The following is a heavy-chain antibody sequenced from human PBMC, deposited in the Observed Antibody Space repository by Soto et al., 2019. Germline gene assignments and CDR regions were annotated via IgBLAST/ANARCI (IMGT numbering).Heavy chain of an antibody. CDR1: GFTFSSYG. V-gene: IGHV3-33*01. J-gene: IGHJ6*02. Sequence: QVQLVESGGGVVQPGRSLRLSCAASGFTFSSYGMHWVRQAPGKGLEWVAVIWYDGSNKYYADSVKGRFTISRDNSKNTRYLQRNSLRAEDTAVYYCATLDYGDYGPHYYYYYGMDVWGQGTTVTVSS. D-gene: IGHD4-17*01. CDR3: ATLDYGDYGPHYYYYYGMDV. CDR2: IWYDGSNK.